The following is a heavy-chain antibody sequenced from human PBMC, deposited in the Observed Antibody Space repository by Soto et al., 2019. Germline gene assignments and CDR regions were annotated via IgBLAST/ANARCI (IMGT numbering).Heavy chain of an antibody. V-gene: IGHV3-9*01. CDR1: GFTFDDYA. CDR2: ISWNSGNI. Sequence: GGSLRLSCAASGFTFDDYAMYWVRQVLGKGLEWVSSISWNSGNIGYADSVKGRFTTSRDNAENTLYLQMNSMRPEDTALYYCVRSKGGYSYGTPFDYWGQGTLVTVSS. CDR3: VRSKGGYSYGTPFDY. J-gene: IGHJ4*02. D-gene: IGHD5-18*01.